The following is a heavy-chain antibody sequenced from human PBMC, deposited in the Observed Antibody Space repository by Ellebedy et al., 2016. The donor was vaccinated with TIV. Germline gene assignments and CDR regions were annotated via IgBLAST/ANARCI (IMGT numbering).Heavy chain of an antibody. V-gene: IGHV1-18*01. J-gene: IGHJ5*02. CDR3: ARVVWPYNWFNP. CDR1: GYTFTSYG. CDR2: ISAYNGNT. Sequence: ASVKVSCXASGYTFTSYGISWVRQAPGQGLEWMGWISAYNGNTNYAQKLQGRVTMTTDTSTSTAYMELRSLRSEDTAVYYCARVVWPYNWFNPWGQGTLVTVSS. D-gene: IGHD2-8*01.